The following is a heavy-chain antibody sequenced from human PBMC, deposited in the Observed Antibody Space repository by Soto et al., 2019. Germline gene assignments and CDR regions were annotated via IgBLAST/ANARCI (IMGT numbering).Heavy chain of an antibody. D-gene: IGHD3-3*01. J-gene: IGHJ6*02. CDR1: GFSFSNAW. CDR3: TAPGLWSASYRDFYYVMDV. CDR2: IKSKTDGGTT. Sequence: GGSLRLSCAASGFSFSNAWMSWVRQAPGKGLEWVGRIKSKTDGGTTDYSAPVKGRFTISRDDSKNTLYLQMNSLKTEDTAVYYCTAPGLWSASYRDFYYVMDVWGQGTTVTVSS. V-gene: IGHV3-15*01.